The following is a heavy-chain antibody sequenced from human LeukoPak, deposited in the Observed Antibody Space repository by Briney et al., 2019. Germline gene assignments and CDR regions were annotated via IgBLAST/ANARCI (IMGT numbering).Heavy chain of an antibody. J-gene: IGHJ4*02. CDR1: GFTFSNYA. D-gene: IGHD2-15*01. Sequence: PGGSLRLSCAASGFTFSNYAMSWVRQAPGKGLEWVSSISGSGGNTYYADSVKGRFTISRDNSKNTLYLQMNSLRGEDTAVYYCASDSAWNLHGGYLDHWGQGTLVSVSS. V-gene: IGHV3-23*01. CDR3: ASDSAWNLHGGYLDH. CDR2: ISGSGGNT.